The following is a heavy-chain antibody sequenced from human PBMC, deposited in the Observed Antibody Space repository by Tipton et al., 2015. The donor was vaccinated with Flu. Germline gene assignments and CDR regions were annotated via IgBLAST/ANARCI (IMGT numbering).Heavy chain of an antibody. J-gene: IGHJ4*02. V-gene: IGHV4-59*01. CDR2: IYYSGST. CDR3: GRELGSSGLFDY. CDR1: GGFISSYY. Sequence: TLSLTCTVSGGFISSYYWGWIWQPPGKGLEWIGYIYYSGSTNYNPSLKSRVTISVDTSKIQFSLKLCSVTAAGTAVYCCGRELGSSGLFDYWGQGTLVTVSS. D-gene: IGHD6-13*01.